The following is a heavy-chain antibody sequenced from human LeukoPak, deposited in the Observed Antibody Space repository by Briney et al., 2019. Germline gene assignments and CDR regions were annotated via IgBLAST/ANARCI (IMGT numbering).Heavy chain of an antibody. Sequence: SETLSLTCAVSGYSISSGYYWGWIRQPPGKGLEWIGSIYHSGSTYYNPSLKSRVTISVDTSNNQFSLKLSSVTAADTAVYYCASILFYDYVWGSYREYYFDYWGQGTLVTVSS. V-gene: IGHV4-38-2*01. CDR2: IYHSGST. CDR1: GYSISSGYY. D-gene: IGHD3-16*02. CDR3: ASILFYDYVWGSYREYYFDY. J-gene: IGHJ4*02.